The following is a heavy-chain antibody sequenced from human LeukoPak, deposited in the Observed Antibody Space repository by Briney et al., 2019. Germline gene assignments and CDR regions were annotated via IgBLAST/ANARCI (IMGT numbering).Heavy chain of an antibody. Sequence: GGSLRLSCAASGFTFSDYYMSWVRQAPGKGLEWVSYISSSGSTIYYADSVKGRFTISRDNAKNSLYLQMNSLRAEDTAVYYCARVGDDYYDSSGYSDYWGQGTLVTVSS. CDR1: GFTFSDYY. CDR3: ARVGDDYYDSSGYSDY. J-gene: IGHJ4*02. CDR2: ISSSGSTI. V-gene: IGHV3-11*01. D-gene: IGHD3-22*01.